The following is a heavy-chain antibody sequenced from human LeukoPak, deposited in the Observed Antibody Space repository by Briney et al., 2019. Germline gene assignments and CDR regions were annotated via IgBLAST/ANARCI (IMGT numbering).Heavy chain of an antibody. V-gene: IGHV4-59*01. D-gene: IGHD4-23*01. CDR3: AREPLGVYGANTAFDY. Sequence: SETLSLTCAVSGVSISSYDLSWIRRPPGKGLEWIGYIYYRGSTNYNPSLKSRVTISVDTSKNQFSLKLSSVTAADTAVYYCAREPLGVYGANTAFDYWGQGTLVTVSS. J-gene: IGHJ4*02. CDR1: GVSISSYD. CDR2: IYYRGST.